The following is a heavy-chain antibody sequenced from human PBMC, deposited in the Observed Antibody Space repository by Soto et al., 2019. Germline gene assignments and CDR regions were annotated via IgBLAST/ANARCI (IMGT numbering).Heavy chain of an antibody. CDR1: GYNFNNYY. D-gene: IGHD6-19*01. Sequence: ASVKVSCKASGYNFNNYYIHWVRQTPGQGPEWIGVINPSRGLTTYSQRFQGRVSMTRDTSTTTVYMELSSLRSEDTAIYYCARDGVPIAGRSGYFDYWGPGTEVTVSS. CDR2: INPSRGLT. V-gene: IGHV1-46*02. CDR3: ARDGVPIAGRSGYFDY. J-gene: IGHJ4*02.